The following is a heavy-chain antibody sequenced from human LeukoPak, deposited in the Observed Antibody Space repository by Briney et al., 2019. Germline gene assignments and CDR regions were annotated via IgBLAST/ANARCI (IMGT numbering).Heavy chain of an antibody. CDR1: GFIFSNHG. J-gene: IGHJ4*02. D-gene: IGHD1/OR15-1a*01. V-gene: IGHV3-30*18. Sequence: PGGSLRLSCAVSGFIFSNHGMHSVRQAPGKGLEWLSVISYDGRKNYYADSVKGRFTISRDNSKDTLYLQMNSLRAEDTALYYCAKENTNAMDYFDYWGQGTLVTVSS. CDR3: AKENTNAMDYFDY. CDR2: ISYDGRKN.